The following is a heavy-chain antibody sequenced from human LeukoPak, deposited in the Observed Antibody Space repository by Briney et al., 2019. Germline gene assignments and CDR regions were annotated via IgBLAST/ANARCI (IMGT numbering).Heavy chain of an antibody. CDR2: ISSSSSYI. CDR3: ARGFTVTTDY. J-gene: IGHJ4*02. Sequence: GGSLRLSCAASGFTFSSYSMNWVRQAPGKGLEWVSSISSSSSYIYYADSVKGRFTISRDNAKNSLYLQMNSLRAEDTALYYCARGFTVTTDYWGQGTLVTVSS. CDR1: GFTFSSYS. D-gene: IGHD4-17*01. V-gene: IGHV3-21*04.